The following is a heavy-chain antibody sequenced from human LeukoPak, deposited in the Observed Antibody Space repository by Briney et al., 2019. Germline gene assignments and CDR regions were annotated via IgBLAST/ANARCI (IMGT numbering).Heavy chain of an antibody. CDR3: AKAPVTSCRGAYCYPFDS. CDR2: ISGGGGSL. D-gene: IGHD2-21*01. V-gene: IGHV3-23*01. Sequence: SGGSLRLSCVVSGFTFSSYGMSWVRQAPGKGLEWVSVISGGGGSLYYADSVRGRFTISRDNSKNTLYLQMNSLRAEDAAVYFCAKAPVTSCRGAYCYPFDSWSQGTLVTVSS. CDR1: GFTFSSYG. J-gene: IGHJ4*02.